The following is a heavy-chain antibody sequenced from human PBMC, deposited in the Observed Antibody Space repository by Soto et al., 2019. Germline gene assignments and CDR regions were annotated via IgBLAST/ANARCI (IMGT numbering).Heavy chain of an antibody. CDR2: IIPIFGTA. Sequence: SVKVSCKASGGTFSSYAISWVRQAPGQGLEWMGGIIPIFGTANYAQKFQGRVTITADESTSTAYMELSSLRSEDTAVYYCARVNIVVVTAIPDYFDYWGQGTLVTVSS. CDR1: GGTFSSYA. J-gene: IGHJ4*02. V-gene: IGHV1-69*13. D-gene: IGHD2-21*02. CDR3: ARVNIVVVTAIPDYFDY.